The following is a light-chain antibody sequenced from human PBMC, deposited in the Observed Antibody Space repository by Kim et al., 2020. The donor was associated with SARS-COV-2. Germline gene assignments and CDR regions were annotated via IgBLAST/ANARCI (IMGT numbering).Light chain of an antibody. V-gene: IGLV3-9*01. CDR1: NIGSKN. CDR2: RDS. CDR3: QVWDSSTWV. Sequence: VALGQTARITCGVNNIGSKNVHWYQQKPGQDPVLVIYRDSNRPSGIPERFSGSNSGNTATLTISRAQAGDEADYYCQVWDSSTWVFGGGTQLTVL. J-gene: IGLJ3*02.